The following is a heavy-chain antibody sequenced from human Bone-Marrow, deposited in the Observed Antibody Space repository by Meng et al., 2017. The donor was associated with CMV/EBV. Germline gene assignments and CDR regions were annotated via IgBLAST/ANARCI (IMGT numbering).Heavy chain of an antibody. V-gene: IGHV1-69*12. CDR1: GGTFSSYA. Sequence: QGQVVRCGAEVKKPGSSVKVAAKASGGTFSSYAISWVRQAPGQGLEWMGGIIPIFGTANYAQKFQGRVTITADESTSTAYMELSSLRSEDTAVYYCAWGGRWYRFDYWGQGTLVTVSS. J-gene: IGHJ4*02. CDR3: AWGGRWYRFDY. CDR2: IIPIFGTA. D-gene: IGHD3-16*01.